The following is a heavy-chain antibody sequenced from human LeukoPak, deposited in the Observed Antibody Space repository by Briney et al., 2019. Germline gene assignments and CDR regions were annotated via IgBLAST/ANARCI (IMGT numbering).Heavy chain of an antibody. CDR3: ARVYYDSSGYYRTDFDY. CDR1: GGTFSSYA. D-gene: IGHD3-22*01. J-gene: IGHJ4*02. Sequence: SVTVSCKASGGTFSSYAISWVRQAPGQGLEWMGRIIPILGIANYAQKFQGRVTITADKSTSTAYMELSSLRSEDTAVYYCARVYYDSSGYYRTDFDYWGQGTLVTVSS. CDR2: IIPILGIA. V-gene: IGHV1-69*04.